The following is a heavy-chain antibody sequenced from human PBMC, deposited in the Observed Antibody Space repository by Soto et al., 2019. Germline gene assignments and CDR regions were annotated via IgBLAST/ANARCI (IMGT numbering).Heavy chain of an antibody. CDR1: GGSVSDKTYY. CDR3: ARTTAVSNILRSRYFFDF. D-gene: IGHD4-17*01. CDR2: VYYSGTT. V-gene: IGHV4-61*01. J-gene: IGHJ4*02. Sequence: SGTLSLTCSVSGGSVSDKTYYWSCIRQPQGKRLEWIGYVYYSGTTNYNPSLKSRVTISVDLSKNRFSLRLSSVTTADTALYYCARTTAVSNILRSRYFFDFWGQGTLVTVSS.